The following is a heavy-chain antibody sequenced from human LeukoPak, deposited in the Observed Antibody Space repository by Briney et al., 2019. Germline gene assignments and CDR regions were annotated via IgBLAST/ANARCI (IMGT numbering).Heavy chain of an antibody. CDR2: ISGSGGST. Sequence: PGGSLRLSCAASGFTFSSYAMSWVRQAPGKGLEWVSAISGSGGSTYYADSVKGRFTISRDNSRNTLYLQMNSLRAEDTAVYYCAKGRYCSGGSCYSANFGYWGQGTLVTVSS. J-gene: IGHJ4*02. CDR3: AKGRYCSGGSCYSANFGY. V-gene: IGHV3-23*01. CDR1: GFTFSSYA. D-gene: IGHD2-15*01.